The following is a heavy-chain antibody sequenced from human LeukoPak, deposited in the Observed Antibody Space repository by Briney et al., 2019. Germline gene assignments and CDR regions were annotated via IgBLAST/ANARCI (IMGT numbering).Heavy chain of an antibody. Sequence: ASVKVSCTASGYTFAAYYMHWVRQAPGQGLEWMGWMNPNSGDTNYAQKFQGRVTMTRDTSINTAYMELSSLTSDDTAVYYCARTAFDIWGQGTMVTVSS. CDR1: GYTFAAYY. CDR3: ARTAFDI. J-gene: IGHJ3*02. V-gene: IGHV1-2*02. CDR2: MNPNSGDT.